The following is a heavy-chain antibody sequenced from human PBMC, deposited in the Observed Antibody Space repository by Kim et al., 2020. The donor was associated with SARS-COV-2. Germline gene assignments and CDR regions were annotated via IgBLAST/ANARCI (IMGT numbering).Heavy chain of an antibody. V-gene: IGHV3-23*05. CDR1: GLTFGSYA. CDR3: AKEKRSGTWYFDL. CDR2: VSTDGQYT. J-gene: IGHJ2*01. Sequence: GGSLRRSCAASGLTFGSYAMTWVRQAPGKGLEWVSTVSTDGQYTFYADSVKGRFTVSRDNSKSTLYLQMSSLRAEDAAMYYCAKEKRSGTWYFDLWGRGTRVTVAS. D-gene: IGHD1-1*01.